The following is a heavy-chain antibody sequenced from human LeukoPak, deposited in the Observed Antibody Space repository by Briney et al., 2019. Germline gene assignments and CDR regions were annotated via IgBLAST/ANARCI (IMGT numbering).Heavy chain of an antibody. J-gene: IGHJ4*02. D-gene: IGHD6-19*01. CDR1: GFSFSSYW. Sequence: PGGTLRLSCGASGFSFSSYWMHWVRQAPGKGLVWVSRINTDGSRTNYADSVKGRFTISRDNAKNTLYLQMNSLRAEDTAVYYCARDVGSGSTNPDYWGQGNLVTVSS. CDR3: ARDVGSGSTNPDY. V-gene: IGHV3-74*01. CDR2: INTDGSRT.